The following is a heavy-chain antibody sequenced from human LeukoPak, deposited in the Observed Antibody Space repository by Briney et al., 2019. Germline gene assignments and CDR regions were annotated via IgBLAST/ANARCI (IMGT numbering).Heavy chain of an antibody. Sequence: SETLSLTCTVSGGSIRSYHWSWLRQPPGKGLEWLGYIYYSGSTNYNPSLKSRVTISVDTPKNQCSLKLSSVTAADTAVYYCARNIIAAAGNWFDPWGLGTLVTVSS. CDR2: IYYSGST. D-gene: IGHD6-13*01. V-gene: IGHV4-59*01. CDR1: GGSIRSYH. J-gene: IGHJ5*02. CDR3: ARNIIAAAGNWFDP.